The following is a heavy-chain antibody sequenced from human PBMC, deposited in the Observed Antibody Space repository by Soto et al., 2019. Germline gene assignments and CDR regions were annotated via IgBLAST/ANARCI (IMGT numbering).Heavy chain of an antibody. V-gene: IGHV4-4*02. CDR3: ARHEGWTGPDQ. CDR1: GASIGSGGW. D-gene: IGHD2-8*02. Sequence: QVHLQESGPGLVKPSETLSLTCAVSGASIGSGGWWSWVRQPPGKGLEWIAEIFHDGNTNYSPSLKSRVTISVDKSQNQFSLNVYSVTDAATAVYYCARHEGWTGPDQWGQGTLVTVSS. J-gene: IGHJ5*02. CDR2: IFHDGNT.